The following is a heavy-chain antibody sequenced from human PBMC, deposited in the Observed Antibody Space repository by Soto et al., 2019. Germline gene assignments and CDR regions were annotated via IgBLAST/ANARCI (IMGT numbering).Heavy chain of an antibody. Sequence: ASVKVSCKASGYTLATYTIHWVRQAPGQGLEWMGWMSSGNGHTKYSQKFQGTVTFTRDTSANTAYMELSSLTSEDTAVYYCARQTSTGYPVDYWGQGTPVTVSS. CDR3: ARQTSTGYPVDY. J-gene: IGHJ4*02. CDR1: GYTLATYT. CDR2: MSSGNGHT. D-gene: IGHD3-9*01. V-gene: IGHV1-3*01.